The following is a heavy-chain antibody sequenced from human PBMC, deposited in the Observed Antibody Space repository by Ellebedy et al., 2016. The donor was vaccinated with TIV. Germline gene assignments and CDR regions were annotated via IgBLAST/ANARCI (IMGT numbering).Heavy chain of an antibody. CDR1: GGSINSYY. Sequence: SETLSLXXSVSGGSINSYYWSRIRQSPVKGLEWIGYVHYSGGTKYSPSLKSRVFISIDTSKNQFSLKLSSVTAADTAVYYCARDSSNSRWYLWGQGTLVTVSS. CDR2: VHYSGGT. V-gene: IGHV4-59*01. CDR3: ARDSSNSRWYL. J-gene: IGHJ5*02. D-gene: IGHD4-23*01.